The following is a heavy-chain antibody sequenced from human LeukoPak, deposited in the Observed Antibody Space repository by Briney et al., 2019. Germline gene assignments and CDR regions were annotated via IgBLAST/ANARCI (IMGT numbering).Heavy chain of an antibody. J-gene: IGHJ4*02. V-gene: IGHV3-11*01. D-gene: IGHD5-18*01. CDR3: ARDRGGYHVDTAMVTGDTTYFDY. CDR1: GFTFSDYY. CDR2: ISSSGRSI. Sequence: GGSLRLSCAASGFTFSDYYMSWIRQAPGKGLEWVSCISSSGRSIYYADSVKGRFTISRDNAKNSLYLQMNSLRAEDTAVYYCARDRGGYHVDTAMVTGDTTYFDYWGQGTLVTVS.